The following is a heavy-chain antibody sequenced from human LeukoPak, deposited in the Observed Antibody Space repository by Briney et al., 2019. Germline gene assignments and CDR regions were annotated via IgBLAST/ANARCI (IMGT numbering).Heavy chain of an antibody. CDR1: GYTFSSYY. Sequence: ASVKVSCKASGYTFSSYYIHWVRQAPGQGLEWMGFINPSAGSTSYAQKFQGRVTMTRDTSTSAVYMELSSLRSEDTAVYYCARDLIWNDLDYWGQGTLVTVSS. CDR3: ARDLIWNDLDY. D-gene: IGHD1-1*01. CDR2: INPSAGST. V-gene: IGHV1-46*01. J-gene: IGHJ4*02.